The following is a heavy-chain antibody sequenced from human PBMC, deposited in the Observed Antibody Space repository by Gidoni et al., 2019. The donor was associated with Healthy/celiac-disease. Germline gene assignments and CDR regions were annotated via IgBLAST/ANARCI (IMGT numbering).Heavy chain of an antibody. CDR3: ARGRWLRWYYFDY. CDR1: GGSFSGYY. CDR2: INHIGST. V-gene: IGHV4-34*01. J-gene: IGHJ4*02. Sequence: QLRLLQWGAGPPKTLVTLSLTCHVYGGSFSGYYWSSIRQPPGKGLEWIGEINHIGSTNYNPSLKSRVTISVDTSKNQFSLKLSSVTAADTAVYYCARGRWLRWYYFDYWGQGTLVTVSS. D-gene: IGHD5-12*01.